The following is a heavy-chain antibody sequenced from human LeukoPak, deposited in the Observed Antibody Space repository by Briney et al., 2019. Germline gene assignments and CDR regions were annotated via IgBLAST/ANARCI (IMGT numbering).Heavy chain of an antibody. J-gene: IGHJ6*03. CDR1: GYSIRSGFY. CDR2: IYYSGST. CDR3: ARGVTARGFYYYMDI. D-gene: IGHD2-21*02. Sequence: SETLSLTCTVSGYSIRSGFYWAWIRQPPGKGLEWIGSIYYSGSTSYNPSLKSRVTISVDTSKNQFSLRLTSVTAADTAMYYCARGVTARGFYYYMDIWGNGTTVTISS. V-gene: IGHV4-38-2*02.